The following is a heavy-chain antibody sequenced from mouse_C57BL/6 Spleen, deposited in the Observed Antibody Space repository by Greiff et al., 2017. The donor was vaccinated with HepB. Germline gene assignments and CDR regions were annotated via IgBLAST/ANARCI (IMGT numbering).Heavy chain of an antibody. CDR1: GYTFTSYG. Sequence: QVQLKQSGAELARPGASVKLSCKASGYTFTSYGISWVKQRTGQGLEWIGEIYPRSGNTYYNEKFKGKATLTADKSSSTAYMELRSLTSEDSAVYFCARDHYYGSSYNYYAMDYWGQGTSVTVSS. CDR3: ARDHYYGSSYNYYAMDY. V-gene: IGHV1-81*01. D-gene: IGHD1-1*01. J-gene: IGHJ4*01. CDR2: IYPRSGNT.